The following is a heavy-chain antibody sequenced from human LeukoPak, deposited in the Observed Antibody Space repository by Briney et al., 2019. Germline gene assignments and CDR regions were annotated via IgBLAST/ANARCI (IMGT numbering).Heavy chain of an antibody. V-gene: IGHV3-7*01. D-gene: IGHD4-23*01. J-gene: IGHJ5*02. CDR3: ARVGRPNSTDIWFDT. CDR1: GFTFSSYC. CDR2: IKHDGSET. Sequence: PGGSLRLSCAASGFTFSSYCMSWVRQAPGKGLEWVANIKHDGSETQYVNSVKGRFTISRDNAKNSLYLQMNTLRVEDTAVYYCARVGRPNSTDIWFDTWGQGTLVTVS.